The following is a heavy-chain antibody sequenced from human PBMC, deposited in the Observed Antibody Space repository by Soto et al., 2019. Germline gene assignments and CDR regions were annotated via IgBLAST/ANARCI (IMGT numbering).Heavy chain of an antibody. D-gene: IGHD3-22*01. CDR3: AKDQEGYYHSSGPVDY. V-gene: IGHV3-9*01. Sequence: GGSLRLSCAASGFTFDDYAMHWVRQAPGKGLEWVSGISWNTGSIGYADSVKGRFTISRDNAKNSLYLQMNSLRAEDTALYYCAKDQEGYYHSSGPVDYWGQGTLVTVSS. J-gene: IGHJ4*02. CDR1: GFTFDDYA. CDR2: ISWNTGSI.